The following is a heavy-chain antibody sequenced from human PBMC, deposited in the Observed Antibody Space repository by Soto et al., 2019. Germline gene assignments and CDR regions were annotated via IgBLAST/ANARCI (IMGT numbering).Heavy chain of an antibody. CDR2: MNPNSGNT. CDR1: GYTFTSYD. D-gene: IGHD4-17*01. CDR3: ARALGRGGYGDYGLDL. J-gene: IGHJ2*01. Sequence: QVQLVQSGAEVKKPGASVKVSCKASGYTFTSYDINWVRQATGQGLEWMGWMNPNSGNTGYAQKFQGRVTMTRNTSISTANRELSSRRSEDTAVYYCARALGRGGYGDYGLDLWGRGTLVTVSS. V-gene: IGHV1-8*01.